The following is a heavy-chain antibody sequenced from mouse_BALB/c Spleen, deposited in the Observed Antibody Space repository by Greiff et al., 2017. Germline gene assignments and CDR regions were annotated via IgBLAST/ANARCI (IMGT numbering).Heavy chain of an antibody. CDR1: GFTFSSYA. V-gene: IGHV5-6-5*01. D-gene: IGHD2-14*01. J-gene: IGHJ3*01. CDR2: ISSGGST. Sequence: DVHLVESGGGLVKPGGSLKLSCAASGFTFSSYAMSWVRQTPEKRLEWVASISSGGSTYYPDSVKGRFTISRDNARNILYLQMSSLRSEDTAMYYCARPYYRYDGFAYWGQGTLVTVSA. CDR3: ARPYYRYDGFAY.